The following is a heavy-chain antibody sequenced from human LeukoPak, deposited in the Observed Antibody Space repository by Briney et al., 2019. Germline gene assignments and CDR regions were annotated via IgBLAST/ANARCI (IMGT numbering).Heavy chain of an antibody. Sequence: ASVKVSCKASGYTFTGYYIHWVRQAPGQGLEWMGWINPNSGGTNYAQKFQGRFTMTRDTSIIVYMDLSRLRSDDTAVYYCARGAHYHDSSDGYDYWGQGTLVTVSS. CDR1: GYTFTGYY. V-gene: IGHV1-2*02. J-gene: IGHJ4*02. CDR3: ARGAHYHDSSDGYDY. D-gene: IGHD3-22*01. CDR2: INPNSGGT.